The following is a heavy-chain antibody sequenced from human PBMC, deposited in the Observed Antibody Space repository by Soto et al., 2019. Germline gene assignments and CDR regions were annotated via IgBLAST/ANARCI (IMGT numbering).Heavy chain of an antibody. J-gene: IGHJ6*02. V-gene: IGHV3-13*01. Sequence: LRLSCVASGFTFITYDMHWVRQPTGEGLEWISTIDTAGHTYYLGSVKGRFTVSRENAENSLYLQMNSLGAGDTAVYYCARERYYGLGSYSYYYGMDVWGQGTPVTVSS. D-gene: IGHD3-10*01. CDR3: ARERYYGLGSYSYYYGMDV. CDR1: GFTFITYD. CDR2: IDTAGHT.